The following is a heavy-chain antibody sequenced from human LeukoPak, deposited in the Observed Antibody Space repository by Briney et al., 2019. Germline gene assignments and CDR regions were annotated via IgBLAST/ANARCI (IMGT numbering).Heavy chain of an antibody. CDR3: ARKERIVGATGGWFDP. V-gene: IGHV4-59*01. Sequence: PSETLSLTCTVSGGSISSYYWSWIRQPPGKGLEWIGYIYYSGSTNYNPSLKSRVTISVDTSKNQFSLKLSSVTAADTAVYYCARKERIVGATGGWFDPWGQGTLVTVSS. J-gene: IGHJ5*02. CDR2: IYYSGST. CDR1: GGSISSYY. D-gene: IGHD1-26*01.